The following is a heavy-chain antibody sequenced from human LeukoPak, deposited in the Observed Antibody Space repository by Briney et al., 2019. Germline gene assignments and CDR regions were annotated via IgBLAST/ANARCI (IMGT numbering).Heavy chain of an antibody. D-gene: IGHD3-10*01. J-gene: IGHJ6*03. Sequence: SETLSLTCAVYGGSFSGYYWSWIRQPPGKGLEWIGEINHSGSTNYNPSLKSRVTISVDTSKNQFSLKLSSVTAADTAVYYCARQVGDDQWGYYYYYMDVWGKGTTVTVSS. CDR3: ARQVGDDQWGYYYYYMDV. V-gene: IGHV4-34*01. CDR2: INHSGST. CDR1: GGSFSGYY.